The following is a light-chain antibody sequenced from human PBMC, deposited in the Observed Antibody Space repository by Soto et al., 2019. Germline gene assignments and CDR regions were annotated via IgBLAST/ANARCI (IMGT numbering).Light chain of an antibody. CDR3: CSYAVTSPYV. J-gene: IGLJ1*01. CDR1: SSDVGSYNL. Sequence: QSVLTQPASVSGSPGQSITISCTGTSSDVGSYNLVSWYQQHPGKAPKLMIYEVSKRPSGVSNRFSASKSGNTASLTISGLQAEDEADYYCCSYAVTSPYVFGTGTKLTVL. V-gene: IGLV2-23*02. CDR2: EVS.